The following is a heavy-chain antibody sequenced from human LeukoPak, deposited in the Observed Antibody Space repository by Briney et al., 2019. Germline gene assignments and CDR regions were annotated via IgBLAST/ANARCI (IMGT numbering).Heavy chain of an antibody. CDR2: IYPGDSDT. V-gene: IGHV5-51*01. Sequence: GESLKISCKGSGYSFTSYWIGWVRQMPGKGLEWMGIIYPGDSDTRYSPSFQGQVTISADKSISTAYLQWSGLKASDTAMYYCARKGSGWYEGRDWFDPWGQGTLVTVSS. J-gene: IGHJ5*02. CDR1: GYSFTSYW. D-gene: IGHD6-19*01. CDR3: ARKGSGWYEGRDWFDP.